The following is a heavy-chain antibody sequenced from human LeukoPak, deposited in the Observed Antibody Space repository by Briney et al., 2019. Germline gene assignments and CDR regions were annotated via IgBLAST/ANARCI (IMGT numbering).Heavy chain of an antibody. CDR3: ARVRDYDILTGLLV. CDR2: ISWNSGSI. Sequence: GGSLRLSCAASGFTFDDYAMHWVRQAPGKGLEWVSGISWNSGSIGYADSVKGRFTISRDNAKNSLYLQMNSLRAEDTAVYYCARVRDYDILTGLLVWGQGTTVTVSS. CDR1: GFTFDDYA. V-gene: IGHV3-9*01. J-gene: IGHJ6*02. D-gene: IGHD3-9*01.